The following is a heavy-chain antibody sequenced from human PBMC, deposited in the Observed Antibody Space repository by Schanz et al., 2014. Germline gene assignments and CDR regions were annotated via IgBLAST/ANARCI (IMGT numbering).Heavy chain of an antibody. CDR3: ARDGVDAAAGGNY. Sequence: QVQLVQSGDEVKKPGASVKVSCKTSGYTFSDYGITWVRQAPGQGLEWMGWMNPNSGDTGYPRKFQDRVTMTRNTSISTAYMELNSLTSEDTAVYYCARDGVDAAAGGNYWGQGTLVTVSS. J-gene: IGHJ4*02. CDR1: GYTFSDYG. V-gene: IGHV1-8*02. CDR2: MNPNSGDT. D-gene: IGHD6-13*01.